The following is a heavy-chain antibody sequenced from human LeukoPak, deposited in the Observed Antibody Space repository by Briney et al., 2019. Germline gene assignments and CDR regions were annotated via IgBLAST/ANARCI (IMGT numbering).Heavy chain of an antibody. CDR2: IIPIFGTA. CDR3: ATITGDRYCSSTSCYGWFDP. V-gene: IGHV1-69*13. CDR1: GGTFTSYA. J-gene: IGHJ5*02. D-gene: IGHD2-2*01. Sequence: SVKVSCKASGGTFTSYAISWVRQAPGQGREWRGGIIPIFGTANYAQKFQGRVTITADESTSTAYMELSSLRSEDTAVYYCATITGDRYCSSTSCYGWFDPWGQGTLVTVSS.